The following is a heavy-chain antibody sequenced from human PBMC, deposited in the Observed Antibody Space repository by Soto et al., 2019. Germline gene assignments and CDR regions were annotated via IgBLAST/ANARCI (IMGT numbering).Heavy chain of an antibody. D-gene: IGHD3-10*01. Sequence: QVTLKESGPVLVKPTETLTLTCTVSGFSLSNARMGVSWIRQPPGKALEWLAHIFSNDEKSYSTSLKSRLTISKDPSKSQVFLTLTNMDPVDTATYYCARQSPPPYGSGSYAFDYWGQGTLVTVSS. CDR1: GFSLSNARMG. CDR2: IFSNDEK. CDR3: ARQSPPPYGSGSYAFDY. J-gene: IGHJ4*02. V-gene: IGHV2-26*01.